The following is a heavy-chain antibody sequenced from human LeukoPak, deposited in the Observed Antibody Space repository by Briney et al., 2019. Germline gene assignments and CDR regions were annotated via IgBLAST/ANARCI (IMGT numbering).Heavy chain of an antibody. CDR2: IYYSGST. V-gene: IGHV4-59*01. J-gene: IGHJ4*02. D-gene: IGHD5-24*01. Sequence: PSETLSLTCSVSGGSISNYYWSWIRQPPGKGLEWIGYIYYSGSTKYNSSLKSRVTISVQTSNNQFSLKLSSVTAADTAVYYCARCSSILTIPTFDYWGRGTLVTVSS. CDR3: ARCSSILTIPTFDY. CDR1: GGSISNYY.